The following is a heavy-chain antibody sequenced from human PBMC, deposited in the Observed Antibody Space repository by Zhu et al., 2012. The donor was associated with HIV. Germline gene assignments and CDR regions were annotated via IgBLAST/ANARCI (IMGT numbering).Heavy chain of an antibody. CDR2: INHSGST. J-gene: IGHJ6*02. D-gene: IGHD1-26*01. V-gene: IGHV4-34*01. CDR1: GGSFSGYY. CDR3: ARWAYSALRYYYYGMDV. Sequence: QVQLQQWGAGLLKPSETLSLTCAVYGGSFSGYYWSWIRQPPGKGLEWIGEINHSGSTNYNPSLKSRVTISVDTSKNQFSLKLSSVTAADTAVYYCARWAYSALRYYYYGMDVWGQGTTGHRLL.